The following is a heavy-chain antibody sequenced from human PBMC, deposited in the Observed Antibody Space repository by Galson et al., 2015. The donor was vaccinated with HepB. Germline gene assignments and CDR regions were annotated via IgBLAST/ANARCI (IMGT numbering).Heavy chain of an antibody. V-gene: IGHV3-48*02. D-gene: IGHD6-19*01. CDR1: GFTLSSYS. J-gene: IGHJ4*02. CDR2: MSSSDSI. CDR3: ARDAHGYSSGWYGCFDC. Sequence: SLRLSCAASGFTLSSYSMNWVRQAPGKGLEWVSYMSSSDSIYYADSVKGRFTISRDNSKNSMYLQMNSLRDEDTAVYYCARDAHGYSSGWYGCFDCWGQGTLVTVSS.